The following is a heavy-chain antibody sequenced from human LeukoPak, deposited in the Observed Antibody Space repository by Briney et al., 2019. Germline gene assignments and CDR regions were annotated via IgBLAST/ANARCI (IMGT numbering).Heavy chain of an antibody. D-gene: IGHD3-10*01. V-gene: IGHV4-31*03. CDR1: GGSISSGGYY. J-gene: IGHJ6*02. CDR2: IYYSGST. Sequence: SETLSLTCTVSGGSISSGGYYWSWIRQHPGKGLEWIGYIYYSGSTYYNPSLKSRVTISVDTSKNQFSLKLSSVTAADTAVYYCARVPRPMVRGVIGLSYYYSMDVWGQGTTVTVSS. CDR3: ARVPRPMVRGVIGLSYYYSMDV.